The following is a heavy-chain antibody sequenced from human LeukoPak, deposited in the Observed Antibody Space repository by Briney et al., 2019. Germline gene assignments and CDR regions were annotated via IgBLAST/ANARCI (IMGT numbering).Heavy chain of an antibody. CDR1: GGSFSGYY. D-gene: IGHD3-3*01. CDR3: ARAPIPYDRSRTDYRFDP. V-gene: IGHV4-34*01. Sequence: SETLSLTCAVYGGSFSGYYWSWIRQPPGKGLEWIGEINHSGSTNYNPSLKSRVTISLDTSKSQFSMKLTSVTAADTAVYYCARAPIPYDRSRTDYRFDPWGQGTLVTVAS. J-gene: IGHJ5*02. CDR2: INHSGST.